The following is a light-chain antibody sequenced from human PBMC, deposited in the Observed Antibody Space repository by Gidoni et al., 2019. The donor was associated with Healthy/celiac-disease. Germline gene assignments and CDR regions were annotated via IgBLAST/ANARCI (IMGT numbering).Light chain of an antibody. CDR1: QSISSY. V-gene: IGKV1-39*01. Sequence: DIQMTQSPSSLSASVGDRVTITCRASQSISSYLNWYQQKPGKAPKLLIYAASSLQSGVPSRFSGSGSGTDDTLTISSLQPEDFATYYCQQSYSTPRSFGQGTKLEIK. J-gene: IGKJ2*04. CDR2: AAS. CDR3: QQSYSTPRS.